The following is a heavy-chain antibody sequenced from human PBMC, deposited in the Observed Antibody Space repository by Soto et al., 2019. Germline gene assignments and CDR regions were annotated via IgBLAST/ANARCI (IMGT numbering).Heavy chain of an antibody. CDR2: INHGGSA. J-gene: IGHJ4*02. CDR1: GGSFSGYY. D-gene: IGHD5-18*01. V-gene: IGHV4-34*01. CDR3: APRWAIRQLWFAGGRGEVVHPK. Sequence: SETLSLTCAVYGGSFSGYYWNWIRQPPGKGLEWIGEINHGGSANYNPSLKNRVTILVDTSKNQFSLKLTSVTAADTAVYYCAPRWAIRQLWFAGGRGEVVHPKWGQGTLVTVSS.